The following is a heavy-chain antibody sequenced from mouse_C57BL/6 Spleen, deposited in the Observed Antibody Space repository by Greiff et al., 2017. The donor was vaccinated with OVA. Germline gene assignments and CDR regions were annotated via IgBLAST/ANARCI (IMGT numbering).Heavy chain of an antibody. V-gene: IGHV1-19*01. Sequence: EVQLVESGPVLVKPGASVKMSCKASGYTFTDYYMNWVKQSHGKSLEWIGVINPYNGGTSYNQKFKGKATLTVDKSSSTAYMELNSLTSEDSAVYYCAIYYGSSYGFAYWGQGTLVTVSA. D-gene: IGHD1-1*01. J-gene: IGHJ3*01. CDR2: INPYNGGT. CDR1: GYTFTDYY. CDR3: AIYYGSSYGFAY.